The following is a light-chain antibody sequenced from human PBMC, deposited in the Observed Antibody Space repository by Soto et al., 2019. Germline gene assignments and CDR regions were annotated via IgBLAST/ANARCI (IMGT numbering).Light chain of an antibody. CDR2: DTS. CDR1: QSDSNVY. CDR3: QQSGSSPRT. Sequence: EIVLTQSPGTLSLSPGERATLSCRASQSDSNVYLAWYQQKPGQAPRLLIYDTSNRATGIPDRFSGSGSGTDFTLTISRLEPEDFAVYYCQQSGSSPRTFGQGTKLEIK. V-gene: IGKV3-20*01. J-gene: IGKJ2*01.